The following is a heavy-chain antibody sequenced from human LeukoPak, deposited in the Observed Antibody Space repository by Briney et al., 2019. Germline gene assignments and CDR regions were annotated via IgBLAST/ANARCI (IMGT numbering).Heavy chain of an antibody. V-gene: IGHV3-15*01. J-gene: IGHJ3*02. Sequence: GGSLRLSCAASGFTFSNAWMNWVRQAPGKGLEWVAYIKSKDDNGTTDSAAPVKGRFIISRDDSKKTLYLQMNSLKPEDTAVYYCTTGLGSNYYDVGGRLNEAFDTWGQGTMVTVSS. CDR3: TTGLGSNYYDVGGRLNEAFDT. D-gene: IGHD3-22*01. CDR1: GFTFSNAW. CDR2: IKSKDDNGTT.